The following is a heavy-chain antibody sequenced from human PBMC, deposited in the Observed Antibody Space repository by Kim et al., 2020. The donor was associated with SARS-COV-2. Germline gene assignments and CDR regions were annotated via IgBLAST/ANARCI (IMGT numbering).Heavy chain of an antibody. CDR3: ARDHGYGETDY. V-gene: IGHV4-31*03. CDR2: IYYSGST. Sequence: SETLSLTCSVSGGSISSGGHYWSWIRQHPGKGLEWIGYIYYSGSTYYNPSLKSRVTISVDTSKNQFSLKLSSVTAADTAVYYCARDHGYGETDYWGQGTLITVSS. D-gene: IGHD4-17*01. J-gene: IGHJ4*02. CDR1: GGSISSGGHY.